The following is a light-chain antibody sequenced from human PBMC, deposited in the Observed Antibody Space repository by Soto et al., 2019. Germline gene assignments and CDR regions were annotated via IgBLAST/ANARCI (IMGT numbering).Light chain of an antibody. CDR2: DTT. V-gene: IGLV7-46*01. CDR1: TGAVTNGHY. CDR3: LLSYNGPYV. J-gene: IGLJ1*01. Sequence: QAVGTQARSLTVSLGGTVTLSCGSSTGAVTNGHYPYWFQQKPGQAPRTLIYDTTNRHSWTPARFSGSLLGGKAALTLSGAQPEDEAEYYCLLSYNGPYVFGTGTKVTVL.